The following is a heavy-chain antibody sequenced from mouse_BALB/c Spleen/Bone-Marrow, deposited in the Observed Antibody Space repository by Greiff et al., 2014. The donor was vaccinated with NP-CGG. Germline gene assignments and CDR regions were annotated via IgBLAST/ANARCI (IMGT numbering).Heavy chain of an antibody. D-gene: IGHD2-4*01. J-gene: IGHJ4*01. Sequence: VMLVESGPGLVAPSQSLSITCTVSGFSLTGYGVSWVRPSPGKGLEWLGMIWGDGSTDYNSALKSRLSISKDNSKSQVFLKMNSLQTYDTARYYCARDSFLITRALDYWGQGTSVTVSS. CDR1: GFSLTGYG. V-gene: IGHV2-6-7*01. CDR3: ARDSFLITRALDY. CDR2: IWGDGST.